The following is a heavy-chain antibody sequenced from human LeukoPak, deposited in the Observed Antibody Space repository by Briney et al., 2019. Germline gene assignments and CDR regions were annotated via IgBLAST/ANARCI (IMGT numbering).Heavy chain of an antibody. CDR3: AKAEGDYYDSSGINYDY. CDR2: ISGSGGST. CDR1: GFTFSSYG. D-gene: IGHD3-22*01. V-gene: IGHV3-23*01. J-gene: IGHJ4*02. Sequence: PGGSLRLSCAASGFTFSSYGMHWVRQAPGKGLEWVSAISGSGGSTYYADSVKGRFTISRDNSKNTLYLQMNSLRAEDTAVYYCAKAEGDYYDSSGINYDYWGQGTLVTVSS.